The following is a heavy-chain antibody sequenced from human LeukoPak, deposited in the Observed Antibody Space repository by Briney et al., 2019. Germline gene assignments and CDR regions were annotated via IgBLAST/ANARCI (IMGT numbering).Heavy chain of an antibody. J-gene: IGHJ6*02. V-gene: IGHV1-24*01. D-gene: IGHD6-13*01. CDR2: FDPEDGET. Sequence: GASVKVSCKVSGYTLTELSMHWVRQAPGKGLEWMGGFDPEDGETIYAQKFQGRVTMTEDTSTDTAHMELSSLRSEDTAVYYCATDHPRPIIAAAGTYYGMDVWGQGTTVTVSS. CDR1: GYTLTELS. CDR3: ATDHPRPIIAAAGTYYGMDV.